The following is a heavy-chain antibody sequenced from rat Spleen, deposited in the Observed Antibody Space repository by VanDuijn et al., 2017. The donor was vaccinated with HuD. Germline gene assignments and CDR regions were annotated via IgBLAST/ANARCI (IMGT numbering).Heavy chain of an antibody. Sequence: QVQLKESGPGLVQPSQTLSLTCTVSGFSLTGNNVHWVRQPPGKGLAWMGRMRYDGDTYYNSTLKSRLSISRDTSKNQVFLKMNSLQTDDTAIYYCTRDDNSGYAFDYWGQGVLVTVSS. CDR1: GFSLTGNN. CDR3: TRDDNSGYAFDY. CDR2: MRYDGDT. V-gene: IGHV2S30*01. J-gene: IGHJ2*01. D-gene: IGHD4-3*01.